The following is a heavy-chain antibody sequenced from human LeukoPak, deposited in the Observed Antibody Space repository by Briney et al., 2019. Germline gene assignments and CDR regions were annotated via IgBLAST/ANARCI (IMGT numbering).Heavy chain of an antibody. D-gene: IGHD3-10*01. Sequence: GGSLRLSCAASEFTVSNDYMNWVRQAPGKGLEWVANIRQDGSAKYYLDSVKGRFTISRDNAKNSLYLQMNSLRAEDTAVYSCTRDRQGPKLYEMHVWGQGTTVTVSS. CDR1: EFTVSNDY. J-gene: IGHJ6*02. V-gene: IGHV3-7*01. CDR2: IRQDGSAK. CDR3: TRDRQGPKLYEMHV.